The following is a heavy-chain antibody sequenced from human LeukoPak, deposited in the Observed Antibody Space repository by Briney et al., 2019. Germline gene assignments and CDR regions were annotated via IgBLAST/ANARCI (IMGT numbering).Heavy chain of an antibody. CDR3: AKFGLAGSGRYHDAFDI. D-gene: IGHD3-10*01. J-gene: IGHJ3*02. V-gene: IGHV3-23*01. CDR1: GFTFSSYA. CDR2: ISGSGGST. Sequence: GGSLRLSCAASGFTFSSYAMSWVRQAPGKGLEWVSAISGSGGSTYYADSVKGRFTISRDNSKNTLYLQMNSLRAEDTAVYYCAKFGLAGSGRYHDAFDIWGQGTMVTVSS.